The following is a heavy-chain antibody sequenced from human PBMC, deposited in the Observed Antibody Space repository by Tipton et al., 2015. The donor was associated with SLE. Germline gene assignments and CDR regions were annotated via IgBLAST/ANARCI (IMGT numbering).Heavy chain of an antibody. CDR3: ARGAARWFDP. Sequence: TLSLTCTVSGGSISSGGYFWSWVRQRPGKGLEWIGYISYSGTTNYNPSLKSRVTISVDTSKNQFSLKLSSVTAADTAVYYCARGAARWFDPWGQGTLVTVSS. J-gene: IGHJ5*02. CDR2: ISYSGTT. CDR1: GGSISSGGYF. V-gene: IGHV4-30-4*08. D-gene: IGHD6-13*01.